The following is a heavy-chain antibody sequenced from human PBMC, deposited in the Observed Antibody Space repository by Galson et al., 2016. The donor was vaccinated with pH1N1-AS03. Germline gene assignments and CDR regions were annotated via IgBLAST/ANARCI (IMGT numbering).Heavy chain of an antibody. CDR3: ARVTGFYQISALNI. V-gene: IGHV4-59*02. CDR1: GGSVSGYY. CDR2: IYYKGST. J-gene: IGHJ3*02. D-gene: IGHD2-2*01. Sequence: SETLSLTCTVSGGSVSGYYWSWIRQPPGKGLEWIGYIYYKGSTTYTPSLKSRVTISVDTSKNHFSLKLTSVTAADTAVYYWARVTGFYQISALNIWGQGTMVTVSS.